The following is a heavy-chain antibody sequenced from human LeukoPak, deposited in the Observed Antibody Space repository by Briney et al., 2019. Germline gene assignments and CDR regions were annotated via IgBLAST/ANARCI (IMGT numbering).Heavy chain of an antibody. CDR3: ARQQLAYYYYYMDV. J-gene: IGHJ6*03. CDR1: GFTFSDYY. Sequence: GGSLRLSCAASGFTFSDYYMSWIRQAPGKGLEWVSYISSSGSTIYYADSVKGRFTISRDNAKNSLYLQMNSLRAEDTAVYYCARQQLAYYYYYMDVWGKGTTVTVSS. V-gene: IGHV3-11*04. CDR2: ISSSGSTI. D-gene: IGHD6-13*01.